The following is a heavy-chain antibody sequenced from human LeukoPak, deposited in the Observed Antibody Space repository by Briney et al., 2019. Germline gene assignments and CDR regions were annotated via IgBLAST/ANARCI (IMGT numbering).Heavy chain of an antibody. D-gene: IGHD3-9*01. Sequence: ASVKVSCKASGYTFTSYGISWVRQAPGQGLEWMGWISAYNGNTNYAQKLQGRVTMTTDTSTSTAYMELRSLRSDDTAVYYCASTYYDILTGYYYYFDYWGQGTLVTVSS. CDR2: ISAYNGNT. CDR1: GYTFTSYG. V-gene: IGHV1-18*01. J-gene: IGHJ4*02. CDR3: ASTYYDILTGYYYYFDY.